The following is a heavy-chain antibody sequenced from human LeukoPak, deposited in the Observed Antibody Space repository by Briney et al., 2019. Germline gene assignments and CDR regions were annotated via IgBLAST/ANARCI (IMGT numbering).Heavy chain of an antibody. CDR1: GYSFATYW. J-gene: IGHJ4*02. D-gene: IGHD6-19*01. CDR3: GRHKAGIAVTGHLFDY. Sequence: GESLKISCKGSGYSFATYWIGWVRQLPGRGLEWMGIIYPGDSDAIYSPSFQGQVTISADKSITTAYLQWNNLKASDTPIYYCGRHKAGIAVTGHLFDYWGQGALVTVSS. V-gene: IGHV5-51*01. CDR2: IYPGDSDA.